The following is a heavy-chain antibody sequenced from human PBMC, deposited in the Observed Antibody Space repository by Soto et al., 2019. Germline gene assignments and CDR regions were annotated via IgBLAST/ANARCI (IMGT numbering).Heavy chain of an antibody. J-gene: IGHJ6*02. CDR1: GFTFSSYG. CDR2: ISYDGSNK. V-gene: IGHV3-30*18. Sequence: QVQLVESGGGVVQPGRSLRLSCAASGFTFSSYGMHWVRQAPGKGLEWVAVISYDGSNKYYADSVKGRFTISRDNSKNTLYLQMNSLRAEDTAVYYCAKSRSTASRGYYYYGMDVWGQGTTDTVSS. D-gene: IGHD4-4*01. CDR3: AKSRSTASRGYYYYGMDV.